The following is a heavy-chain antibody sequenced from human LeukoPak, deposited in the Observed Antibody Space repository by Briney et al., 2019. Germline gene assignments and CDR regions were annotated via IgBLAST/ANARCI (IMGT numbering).Heavy chain of an antibody. CDR3: ARVSTYGAAPYCYFDL. J-gene: IGHJ2*01. CDR1: GFTFDIYE. Sequence: AGGSLRLSCAASGFTFDIYEINWVRQAPGKGLEWVSYISGSGSGIYSADSVKGRFSISRDDAKDSVYLQMNRLRVGDTAVYYCARVSTYGAAPYCYFDLWGRGTLVTVSS. CDR2: ISGSGSGI. D-gene: IGHD4-17*01. V-gene: IGHV3-48*03.